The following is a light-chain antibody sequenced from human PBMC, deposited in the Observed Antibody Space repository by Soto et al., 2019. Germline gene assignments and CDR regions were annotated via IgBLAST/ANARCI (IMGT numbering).Light chain of an antibody. V-gene: IGKV1-9*01. J-gene: IGKJ3*01. Sequence: DIQLTQSPSFLSASVGDRVTITCRASQGISTYLAWYQQKPGKAPKLLIYAASTLQSGVPSRFSHGIRSEPEFTLTINSLQPEDFATHYCQQVNSYSLTFRPGTKVDIK. CDR2: AAS. CDR1: QGISTY. CDR3: QQVNSYSLT.